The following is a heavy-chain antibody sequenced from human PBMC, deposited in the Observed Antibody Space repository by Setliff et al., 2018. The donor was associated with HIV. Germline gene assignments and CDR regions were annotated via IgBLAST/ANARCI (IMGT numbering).Heavy chain of an antibody. CDR2: ISLHNDNT. CDR1: GYTFTSYG. D-gene: IGHD3-3*01. J-gene: IGHJ4*02. CDR3: ARVDGFNNYDSGGLDY. Sequence: GASVKVSCKASGYTFTSYGISWVRQAPGQGLEWLGWISLHNDNTNYAQEFQGRVTMTADTSTNTVYVDLRSLRSDDTAVYHCARVDGFNNYDSGGLDYWGQGTLVTVSS. V-gene: IGHV1-18*01.